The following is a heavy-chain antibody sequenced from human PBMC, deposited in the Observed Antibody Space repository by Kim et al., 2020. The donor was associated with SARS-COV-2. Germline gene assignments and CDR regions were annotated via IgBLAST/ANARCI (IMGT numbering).Heavy chain of an antibody. D-gene: IGHD3-22*01. Sequence: SETLSLTCTVSGGSISSSSYYWGWIRQPPGKGLEWIGSIYYSGSTYYNPSLKSRVTISVDTSKNQFSLKLSSVTAADTAVYYCARQHSDYDSRHRWYFDLWGRGTLVTVSS. V-gene: IGHV4-39*01. CDR3: ARQHSDYDSRHRWYFDL. J-gene: IGHJ2*01. CDR1: GGSISSSSYY. CDR2: IYYSGST.